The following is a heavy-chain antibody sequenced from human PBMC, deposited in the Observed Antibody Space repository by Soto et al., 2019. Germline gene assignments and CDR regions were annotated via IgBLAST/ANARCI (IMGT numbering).Heavy chain of an antibody. CDR3: ARVPTMVRGVIPPPDAFDI. D-gene: IGHD3-10*01. J-gene: IGHJ3*02. CDR2: IIPIFGTA. V-gene: IGHV1-69*13. Sequence: GASVKVSCKASGGTFSSYAISWVRQAPGQGLEWMGGIIPIFGTANYAQKFQGRVTITADESTSTAYMELSSLRSEDTAVYYCARVPTMVRGVIPPPDAFDIWGQGTMVTVSS. CDR1: GGTFSSYA.